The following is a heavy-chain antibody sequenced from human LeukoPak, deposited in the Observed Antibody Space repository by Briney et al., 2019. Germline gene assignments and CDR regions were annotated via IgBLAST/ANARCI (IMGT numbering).Heavy chain of an antibody. V-gene: IGHV3-9*01. D-gene: IGHD5-18*01. J-gene: IGHJ6*02. CDR1: GFTFDDYA. Sequence: GGSLRLSCAASGFTFDDYAMHWVRQAPGKGLEWVSGISWNSGSIGYADSVKGRFTISRDNAKNSLYLQMNSLRAEDTAVYYCARDAVDTANAVWGQGTTVTVSS. CDR2: ISWNSGSI. CDR3: ARDAVDTANAV.